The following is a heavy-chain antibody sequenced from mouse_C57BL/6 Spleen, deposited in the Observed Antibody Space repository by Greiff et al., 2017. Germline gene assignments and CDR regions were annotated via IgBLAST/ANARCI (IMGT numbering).Heavy chain of an antibody. CDR1: GYTFTSYW. J-gene: IGHJ4*01. CDR2: IHPNSGST. CDR3: ARPPCDYYAMDY. V-gene: IGHV1-64*01. Sequence: QVQLQQPGAELVKPGASVKLSCKASGYTFTSYWMHWVKQRPGQGLEWIGMIHPNSGSTNYNEKFKSKATLTVDKSSSTAYMQLSSLTSEDSAVYYCARPPCDYYAMDYWGQGTSVTVSS.